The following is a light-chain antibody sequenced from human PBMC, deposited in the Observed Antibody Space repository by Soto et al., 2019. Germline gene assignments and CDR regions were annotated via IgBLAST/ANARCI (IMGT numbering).Light chain of an antibody. CDR3: TSKTDTPPLVL. CDR2: DVT. V-gene: IGLV2-14*03. J-gene: IGLJ2*01. CDR1: SSDIGAYNS. Sequence: QSALTQPASVSGSPGQSITISCTGTSSDIGAYNSVSWYQHHPGKAPQLLIYDVTDRPFGISNRFSGSKSGTTASLTISSLQPEDEADYSCTSKTDTPPLVLFGGGTQLTVL.